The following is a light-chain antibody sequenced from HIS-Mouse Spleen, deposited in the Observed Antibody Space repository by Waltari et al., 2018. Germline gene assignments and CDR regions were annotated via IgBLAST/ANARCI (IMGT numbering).Light chain of an antibody. CDR3: QQRSNWPGIT. Sequence: EIVLTQSPATLSLSPGARATLSCRASQSVSSYLAWYQQKPGQAPRLLIYDSSNRATGIPARFSGSGSVTDFTLTISSLEPEDFAVYYCQQRSNWPGITFGGGTKVEIK. V-gene: IGKV3-11*01. J-gene: IGKJ4*01. CDR2: DSS. CDR1: QSVSSY.